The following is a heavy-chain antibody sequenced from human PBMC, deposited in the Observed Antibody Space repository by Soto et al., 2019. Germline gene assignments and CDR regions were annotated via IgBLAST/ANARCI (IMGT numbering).Heavy chain of an antibody. D-gene: IGHD3-10*01. CDR1: GGTFNTYA. CDR2: ISPMFGAA. Sequence: QVQLVQSGAEMKKPGSSVKVSCQSSGGTFNTYAMNWVRQAPGQGPEWMGDISPMFGAANYAPKFQGRVTITADEATCTSYMQLSSLTSEDTALYFWAREVQVHTPAFVYWGQGTLVTVSS. CDR3: AREVQVHTPAFVY. J-gene: IGHJ4*02. V-gene: IGHV1-69*19.